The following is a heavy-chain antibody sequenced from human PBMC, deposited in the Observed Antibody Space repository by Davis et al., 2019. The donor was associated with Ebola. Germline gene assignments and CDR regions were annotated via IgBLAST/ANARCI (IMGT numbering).Heavy chain of an antibody. CDR1: GGSISSYY. V-gene: IGHV4-59*01. CDR2: IYYSGST. Sequence: PSETLSLTCTVSGGSISSYYWSWIRQPPGKGLEWIGYIYYSGSTNYNPSLKSRVTISVDTSKNQFSLKLSSVTAADTAVYYCARGNWYNWFDPWGQGTLVTVSS. CDR3: ARGNWYNWFDP. J-gene: IGHJ5*02.